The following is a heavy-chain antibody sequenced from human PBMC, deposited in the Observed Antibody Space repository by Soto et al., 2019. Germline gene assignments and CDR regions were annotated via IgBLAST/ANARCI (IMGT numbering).Heavy chain of an antibody. Sequence: DAQLLESGGGLVQWGGSLRLSCVTSGFTFSTYGMTWVRQAPGKGLEWVSYGGSGGSRYYAESVKGRFTISRDNSKNTLSLEMNSLRAADTATYYCVKFRGRAYPYYYMDVWGKGKTVTVSS. CDR1: GFTFSTYG. D-gene: IGHD3-10*01. CDR2: YGGSGGSR. J-gene: IGHJ6*03. CDR3: VKFRGRAYPYYYMDV. V-gene: IGHV3-23*01.